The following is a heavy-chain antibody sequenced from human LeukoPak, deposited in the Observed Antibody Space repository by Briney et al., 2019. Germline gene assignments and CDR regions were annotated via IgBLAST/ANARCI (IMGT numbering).Heavy chain of an antibody. Sequence: PSETLSLTCTVSGASVGDYYWSWIRQAAGKGLEWLGRIYTSGNTIYNPSLQSRVTISVDVSKNQFSLRLISMTAADTGIYYCAVDNRDSWGQGTLVTVSS. D-gene: IGHD2/OR15-2a*01. CDR3: AVDNRDS. CDR1: GASVGDYY. V-gene: IGHV4-4*07. CDR2: IYTSGNT. J-gene: IGHJ4*02.